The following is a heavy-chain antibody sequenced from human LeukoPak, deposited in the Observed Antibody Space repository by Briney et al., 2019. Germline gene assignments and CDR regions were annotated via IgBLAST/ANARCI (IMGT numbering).Heavy chain of an antibody. J-gene: IGHJ6*04. CDR2: ISSSRSYI. V-gene: IGHV3-21*01. CDR1: GFTFSSYS. Sequence: PGGSLRLSCAASGFTFSSYSMNWVRQAPGKGLEWVSSISSSRSYINYADSVKGRFTISRDNAKNSLYLQMNSLRAEDTAVYYCAELGITMIGGVWGKGTTVTISS. D-gene: IGHD3-10*02. CDR3: AELGITMIGGV.